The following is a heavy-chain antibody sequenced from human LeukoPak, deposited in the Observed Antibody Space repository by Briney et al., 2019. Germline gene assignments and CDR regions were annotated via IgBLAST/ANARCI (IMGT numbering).Heavy chain of an antibody. CDR3: ARVRTSHYHHYLDG. D-gene: IGHD1-14*01. CDR1: GYTFTTYA. CDR2: INTNTGNP. V-gene: IGHV7-4-1*02. Sequence: ASVKVSCKASGYTFTTYAMSWVRQAPGQGLEWMGWINTNTGNPTCAQGFTGRFVFSLDTSVSTAYLQISSLKAEDTAVYYCARVRTSHYHHYLDGWGKGTTVTVSS. J-gene: IGHJ6*03.